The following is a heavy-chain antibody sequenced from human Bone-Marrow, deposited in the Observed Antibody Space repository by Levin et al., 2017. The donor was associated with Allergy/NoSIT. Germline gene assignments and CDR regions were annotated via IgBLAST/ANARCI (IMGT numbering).Heavy chain of an antibody. CDR1: GFTFSSYG. CDR2: ISYDGSNK. CDR3: AKEQQRGVLDY. D-gene: IGHD6-13*01. V-gene: IGHV3-30*18. Sequence: PGESLKISCAASGFTFSSYGMHWVRQAPGKGLEWVAVISYDGSNKYYADSVKGRFTISRDNSKNTLYLQMNSLRAEDTAVYYCAKEQQRGVLDYWGQGTLVTVSS. J-gene: IGHJ4*02.